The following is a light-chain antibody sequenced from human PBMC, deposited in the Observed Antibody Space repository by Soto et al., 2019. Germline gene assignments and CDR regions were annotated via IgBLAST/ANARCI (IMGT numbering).Light chain of an antibody. V-gene: IGKV3-20*01. Sequence: EIVLTQSPGTLSLSPGERATLSCRASQYMTRTYIAWYQQKPGQAPRLLIYAASNRATGIPDKFSGSGSGTDYRLNITRLEPEDSAVYYCHQYDKAPQTFGQGTKVEIK. J-gene: IGKJ2*01. CDR2: AAS. CDR3: HQYDKAPQT. CDR1: QYMTRTY.